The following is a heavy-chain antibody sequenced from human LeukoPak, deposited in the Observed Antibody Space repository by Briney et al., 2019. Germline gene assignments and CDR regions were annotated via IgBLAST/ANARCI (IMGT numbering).Heavy chain of an antibody. CDR3: ARDGGYSSELYWFDP. V-gene: IGHV1-69*06. J-gene: IGHJ5*02. Sequence: SVKVSCKASGGTFSSCAISWVRQAPGQGLEWMGGIIPIFGTANYAQKFQGRVTITADKSTSTAYMELSSLRSEDTAVYYCARDGGYSSELYWFDPWGQGTLVTVSS. CDR1: GGTFSSCA. D-gene: IGHD6-19*01. CDR2: IIPIFGTA.